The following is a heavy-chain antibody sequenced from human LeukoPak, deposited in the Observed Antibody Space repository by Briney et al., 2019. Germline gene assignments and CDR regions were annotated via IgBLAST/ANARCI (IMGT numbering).Heavy chain of an antibody. CDR1: GFTFSTYA. J-gene: IGHJ4*02. CDR2: ISGSGGST. V-gene: IGHV3-23*01. Sequence: GSLRLSCTASGFTFSTYAMNWVRQAPGKGLEWVSAISGSGGSTYYADSVKGRFTISRDNAKNSLYLQMNSLRAEDTAVYYCARDHRWLRVWGQGTLVTVSS. CDR3: ARDHRWLRV. D-gene: IGHD5-12*01.